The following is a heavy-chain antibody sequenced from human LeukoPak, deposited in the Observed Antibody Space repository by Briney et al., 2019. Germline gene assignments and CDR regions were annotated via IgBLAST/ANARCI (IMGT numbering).Heavy chain of an antibody. Sequence: GSLRLSCAASGFTFSSYWMSWVRQAPGKGLEWVANIKQDGSEKYYVDSVKGRFTISRDNAKNSLYLQMNSLRAEDTAVYYCSSPSTARGPDYWGQGTLVTVSP. CDR3: SSPSTARGPDY. J-gene: IGHJ4*02. D-gene: IGHD3-10*01. CDR1: GFTFSSYW. V-gene: IGHV3-7*01. CDR2: IKQDGSEK.